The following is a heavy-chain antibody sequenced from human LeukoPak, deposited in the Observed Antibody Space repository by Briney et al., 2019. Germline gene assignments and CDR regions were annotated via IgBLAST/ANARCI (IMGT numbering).Heavy chain of an antibody. Sequence: SETLSLTCSVSGGSISSFYCNWMRQPAGKGLEWIGEINHSGSTNYNPSLKSRVTISVDTSKNQFSLKLSSVTAADTAVYYCARGRAADNWGQGTLVTVSS. CDR3: ARGRAADN. CDR2: INHSGST. CDR1: GGSISSFY. D-gene: IGHD6-13*01. V-gene: IGHV4-34*01. J-gene: IGHJ4*02.